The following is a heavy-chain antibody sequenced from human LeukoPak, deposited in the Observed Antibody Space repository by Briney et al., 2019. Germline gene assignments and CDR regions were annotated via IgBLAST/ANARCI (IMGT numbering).Heavy chain of an antibody. Sequence: GGSLRLSCAASGFTFSSYTMSWVRKAPGKGLEWVSAISGSGGSTYYADSVKGRFTISRDNSKNTLYLQMNSLRAEDTAVYYCAKRDDLGYSYGYEGAFDIWGQGTMVTVSS. CDR1: GFTFSSYT. CDR3: AKRDDLGYSYGYEGAFDI. V-gene: IGHV3-23*01. J-gene: IGHJ3*02. D-gene: IGHD5-18*01. CDR2: ISGSGGST.